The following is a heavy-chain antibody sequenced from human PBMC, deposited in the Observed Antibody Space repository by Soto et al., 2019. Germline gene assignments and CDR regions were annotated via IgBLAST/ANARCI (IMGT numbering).Heavy chain of an antibody. V-gene: IGHV4-39*01. Sequence: SETLSLTCTVSGGSISSSSYYWGWIRQPPGKGLEWIGSIYYSGSTYYNPSLKSRVTISVDTSKNQFSLKLSSVTAADTAVYYCASYGSGSYYKLARIDYWGQGALVTVSS. CDR1: GGSISSSSYY. CDR2: IYYSGST. J-gene: IGHJ4*02. D-gene: IGHD3-10*01. CDR3: ASYGSGSYYKLARIDY.